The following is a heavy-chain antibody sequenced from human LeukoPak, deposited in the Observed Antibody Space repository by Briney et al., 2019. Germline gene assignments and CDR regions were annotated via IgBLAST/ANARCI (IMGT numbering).Heavy chain of an antibody. CDR2: IYYSGST. Sequence: SETLSLTCTVSGGSVSSYYWSWIRQPPGKGLEWIGYIYYSGSTNYNPSLKSRVTISVDTSKNQFSLKLSSVTAADTAVYYCARGREMADYWGQGTLVTVSS. V-gene: IGHV4-59*02. J-gene: IGHJ4*02. D-gene: IGHD5-24*01. CDR3: ARGREMADY. CDR1: GGSVSSYY.